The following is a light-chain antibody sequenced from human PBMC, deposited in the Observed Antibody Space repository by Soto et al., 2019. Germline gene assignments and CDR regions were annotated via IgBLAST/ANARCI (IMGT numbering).Light chain of an antibody. V-gene: IGKV3-15*01. CDR3: QQYSHWRT. CDR2: GAS. Sequence: EIMMTQSPANVSVFPGERATLSCRASQSIDSDLAWYQQKPGHVPSLLIYGASTRATGVPARFSGSGSGTEFTLIIISLQSDDFAVYYCQQYSHWRTFGPGTKVEIK. J-gene: IGKJ1*01. CDR1: QSIDSD.